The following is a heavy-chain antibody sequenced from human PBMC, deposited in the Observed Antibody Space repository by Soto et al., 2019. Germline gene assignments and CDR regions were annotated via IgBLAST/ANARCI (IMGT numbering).Heavy chain of an antibody. CDR1: GGSFSGYY. Sequence: SETLSLTCAVYGGSFSGYYWSWIRQPPGKGLEWIGEINHSGSTNYNPSLKSRVTISVDTSKNQFSLKLSSVTAADTAVYYCARRHIVVVPAASYRYYYYYMDVWGKGTTVTVSS. J-gene: IGHJ6*03. V-gene: IGHV4-34*01. CDR2: INHSGST. D-gene: IGHD2-2*01. CDR3: ARRHIVVVPAASYRYYYYYMDV.